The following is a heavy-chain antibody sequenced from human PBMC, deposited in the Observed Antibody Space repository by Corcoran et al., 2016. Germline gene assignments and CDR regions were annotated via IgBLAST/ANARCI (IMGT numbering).Heavy chain of an antibody. J-gene: IGHJ5*02. CDR2: ISAYKGNT. V-gene: IGHV1-18*01. CDR1: GYTFTSYG. D-gene: IGHD4-4*01. Sequence: VQLVQSGAEVKKPGASVMVSCKESGYTFTSYGISWVRQAPGQGLEWMGWISAYKGNTNYAQKLQGRVTMTTDTSTSTAYMEMRSLRPDDTAVYYGASSGYYYSNPRWFDPWGQGTLVTVSS. CDR3: ASSGYYYSNPRWFDP.